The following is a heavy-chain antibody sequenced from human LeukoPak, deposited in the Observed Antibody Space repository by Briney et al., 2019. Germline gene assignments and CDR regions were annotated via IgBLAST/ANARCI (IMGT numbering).Heavy chain of an antibody. J-gene: IGHJ4*02. CDR3: SRSLKDINSSGGYDY. CDR1: GYSISTGHY. D-gene: IGHD6-6*01. V-gene: IGHV4-38-2*02. CDR2: IHRSEGP. Sequence: SETLSLTCIVSGYSISTGHYWGWIRQSPGKGLEWIGTIHRSEGPHYNPSLRRRLTISVDTSKNQFSLKLTSVTAADTAVYYCSRSLKDINSSGGYDYWGQGSLVTVSS.